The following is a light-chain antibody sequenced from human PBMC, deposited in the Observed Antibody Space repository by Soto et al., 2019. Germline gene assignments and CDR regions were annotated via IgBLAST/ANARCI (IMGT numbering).Light chain of an antibody. CDR1: SSDVGGYNY. Sequence: QSVLTQPASVSGSPGQSITISCTGTSSDVGGYNYVSWYQQHPGKAPKLMIYEVSNRPSGLSNRFSGSESGNTASLTISGLQAEDEADYYCSSYTSSSTYVFGTGTKVTVL. V-gene: IGLV2-14*01. CDR3: SSYTSSSTYV. CDR2: EVS. J-gene: IGLJ1*01.